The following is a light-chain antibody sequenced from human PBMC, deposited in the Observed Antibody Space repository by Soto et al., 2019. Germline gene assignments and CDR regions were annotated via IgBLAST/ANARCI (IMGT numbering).Light chain of an antibody. CDR2: AAS. Sequence: DIRITQSPSSVSASVGDRVSITCRASQGISNWLAWYQQKPGRAPKLLIYAASSLQSGVSSRFSGSGSGTDFTLTISSLQPEDFATYYCQQSYSTTWTFGQGTKVDIK. CDR3: QQSYSTTWT. V-gene: IGKV1-12*01. J-gene: IGKJ1*01. CDR1: QGISNW.